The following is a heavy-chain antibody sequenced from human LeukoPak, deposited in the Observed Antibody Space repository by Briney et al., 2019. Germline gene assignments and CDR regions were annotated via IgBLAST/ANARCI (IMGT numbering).Heavy chain of an antibody. Sequence: KPSETLSLTCAVYGGSFSGYYWSWIRQPPGKGLEWIGEINHSGSTNYNPSLKSRVTISVDTSKNQFSLKLSSVTAADTAVYYCARGPVGGVIPLTSGPLGFWGQGTLVTVSS. D-gene: IGHD1-26*01. CDR1: GGSFSGYY. CDR2: INHSGST. J-gene: IGHJ4*02. V-gene: IGHV4-34*01. CDR3: ARGPVGGVIPLTSGPLGF.